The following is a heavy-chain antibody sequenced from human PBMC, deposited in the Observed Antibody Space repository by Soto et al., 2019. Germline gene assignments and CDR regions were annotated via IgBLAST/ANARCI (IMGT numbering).Heavy chain of an antibody. CDR1: GFSLSKARMG. Sequence: QVTLKESGPVLVKPTETLPLTCSVSGFSLSKARMGVSWFRQPPGKALEWLAHIFWNDERSYNRSLKIRLTIPRATSKSQVVITVTNVDPVDTGTDFCARALRDGLPIFCFVSWGQGTLVTVSS. CDR3: ARALRDGLPIFCFVS. CDR2: IFWNDER. V-gene: IGHV2-26*01. D-gene: IGHD2-15*01. J-gene: IGHJ4*02.